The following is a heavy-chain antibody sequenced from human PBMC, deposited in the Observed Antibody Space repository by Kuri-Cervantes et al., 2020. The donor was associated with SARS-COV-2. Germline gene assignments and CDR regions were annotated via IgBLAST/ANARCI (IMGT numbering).Heavy chain of an antibody. CDR1: GFTFSDYY. J-gene: IGHJ3*02. V-gene: IGHV3-11*01. D-gene: IGHD2-2*01. Sequence: GGSLRLSCAASGFTFSDYYMSWIRQAPGKGLEWVSYISSSGSTIYYADSVKGRFTISRDNSKNTLYLQMNSLRAEDTAVYYRAKDRYQLLPPDAFDIWGQGTMVTVSS. CDR2: ISSSGSTI. CDR3: AKDRYQLLPPDAFDI.